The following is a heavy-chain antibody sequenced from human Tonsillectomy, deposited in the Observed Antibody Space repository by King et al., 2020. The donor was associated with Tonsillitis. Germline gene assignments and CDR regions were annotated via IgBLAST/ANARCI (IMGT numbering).Heavy chain of an antibody. CDR1: GFSLSTSGVG. CDR2: LYWVDDK. D-gene: IGHD5-24*01. J-gene: IGHJ4*02. V-gene: IGHV2-5*02. CDR3: SHSDPEIRHGYNF. Sequence: TLKESGPTLVKPTQTLTLTCTFSGFSLSTSGVGGGWILQPPGKSPEWLAVLYWVDDKRYSSSLQSRPTITKDTSKNQVALTMTNMDPVDTATYYCSHSDPEIRHGYNFWGQGILVTVSS.